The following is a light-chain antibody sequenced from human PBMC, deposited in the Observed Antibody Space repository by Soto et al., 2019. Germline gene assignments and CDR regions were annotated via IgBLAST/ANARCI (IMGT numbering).Light chain of an antibody. CDR1: QSVSSN. CDR3: QQHSDWPLT. CDR2: DAS. V-gene: IGKV3-11*01. Sequence: EIVLIQSPATLSLSPGERATLSCRASQSVSSNLAWYQQNPCQAPRLLIFDASNRATGIPARFSGSGSGSDFTLTISSPEPEDCAVYYCQQHSDWPLTFGGGTKVESK. J-gene: IGKJ4*01.